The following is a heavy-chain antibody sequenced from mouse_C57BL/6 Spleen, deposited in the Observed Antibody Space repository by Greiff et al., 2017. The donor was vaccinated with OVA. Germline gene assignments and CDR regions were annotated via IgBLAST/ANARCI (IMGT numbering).Heavy chain of an antibody. Sequence: EVQLQESGPGLVKPSQSLSLTCSVTGYSITSGYYWNWIRQFPGNKLEWMGYISYDGSNNYNPSLKNRISITRDTSKNQFFMKLNSVTTEDTATYYCARDQGPYYDHEGYYAMDYWGQGTSVTVSS. CDR3: ARDQGPYYDHEGYYAMDY. V-gene: IGHV3-6*01. CDR1: GYSITSGYY. D-gene: IGHD2-10*01. J-gene: IGHJ4*01. CDR2: ISYDGSN.